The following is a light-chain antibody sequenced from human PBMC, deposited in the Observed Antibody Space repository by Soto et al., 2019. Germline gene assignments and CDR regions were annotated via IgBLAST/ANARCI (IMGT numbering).Light chain of an antibody. CDR1: QSVNSN. CDR3: QQYNNWPET. Sequence: EIVMTQSPATVSVSPGERATLSCRASQSVNSNLAWYQQKPGQAPRLLIHGASTMATGIPARFSGSVSGTEFTLTISSLQSEDFGVYYCQQYNNWPETFGQGTKVEIK. CDR2: GAS. V-gene: IGKV3-15*01. J-gene: IGKJ1*01.